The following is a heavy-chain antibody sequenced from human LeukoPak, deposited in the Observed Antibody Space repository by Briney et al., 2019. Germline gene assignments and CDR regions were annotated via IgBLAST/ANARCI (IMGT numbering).Heavy chain of an antibody. CDR3: AKEYCSSTSCSASLDY. CDR1: GFTFSSYG. D-gene: IGHD2-2*01. CDR2: ISYDGSNK. J-gene: IGHJ4*02. Sequence: GRSLRLSCAASGFTFSSYGMHWVRQAPGKGLEWVAVISYDGSNKYYADSVKGRFTISRDNSKNTLYLQMNSLRAEDTAVYYCAKEYCSSTSCSASLDYWGQGTLVTVSS. V-gene: IGHV3-30*18.